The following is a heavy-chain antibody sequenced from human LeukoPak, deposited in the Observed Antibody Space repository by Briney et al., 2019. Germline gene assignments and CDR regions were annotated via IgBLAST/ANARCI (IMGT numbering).Heavy chain of an antibody. V-gene: IGHV1-18*01. D-gene: IGHD1-26*01. Sequence: EASVKVSCKASGYTFTSYGISWVRQAPGQGLEWMGWISAYNGNTNYAQKLQGRVTMTTDTSTSTAHMELRSLRSDDTAVYYCARDPEPGSYPMTSYYYYYMDVWGKGTTVTISS. CDR2: ISAYNGNT. CDR1: GYTFTSYG. J-gene: IGHJ6*03. CDR3: ARDPEPGSYPMTSYYYYYMDV.